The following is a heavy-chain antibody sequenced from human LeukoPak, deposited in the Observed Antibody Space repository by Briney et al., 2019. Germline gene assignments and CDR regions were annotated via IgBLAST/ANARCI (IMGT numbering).Heavy chain of an antibody. CDR1: GGSISSYY. J-gene: IGHJ4*02. V-gene: IGHV4-59*01. CDR2: IYYSGST. D-gene: IGHD1-26*01. CDR3: ARDSPPWRSGSYYTGFDY. Sequence: ETLSLTCTVSGGSISSYYWSWIRQPPGKGLEWIGYIYYSGSTNYNPSLKSRVTISVDTSKNQFSLKLSSVTAADTAVYYCARDSPPWRSGSYYTGFDYWGQGTLVTASS.